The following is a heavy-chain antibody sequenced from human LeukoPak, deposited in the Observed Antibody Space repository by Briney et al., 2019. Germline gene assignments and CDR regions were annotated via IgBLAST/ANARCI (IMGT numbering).Heavy chain of an antibody. D-gene: IGHD3-10*01. CDR1: GGSISSNY. Sequence: SETLSLTCTVSGGSISSNYGSWIRQPAGKGLDWIGRTYTSGSTNYNPSLKSRVTMSVDTSKNQFSLKLSSVTAADTAVYYCARAAMVRGVRPYYYYYMDVWGKGTTVTVSS. CDR3: ARAAMVRGVRPYYYYYMDV. CDR2: TYTSGST. J-gene: IGHJ6*03. V-gene: IGHV4-4*07.